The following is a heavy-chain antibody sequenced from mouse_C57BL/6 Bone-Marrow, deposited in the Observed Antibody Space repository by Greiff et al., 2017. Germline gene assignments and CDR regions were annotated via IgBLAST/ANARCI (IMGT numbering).Heavy chain of an antibody. Sequence: VKLQESDAELVKPGASVKISCKVSGYTFTDHTIHWMKQRPEQGLEWIGYIYPRDGSTKYNEKFKGKATLTADKSSSTAYMQLNSLTSEDSAVYFCAKERANFYYFDYWGQGTTLTVSS. CDR2: IYPRDGST. V-gene: IGHV1-78*01. CDR1: GYTFTDHT. D-gene: IGHD6-1*02. J-gene: IGHJ2*01. CDR3: AKERANFYYFDY.